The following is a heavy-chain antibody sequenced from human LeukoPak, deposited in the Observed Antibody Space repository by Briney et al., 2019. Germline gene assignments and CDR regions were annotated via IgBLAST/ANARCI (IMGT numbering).Heavy chain of an antibody. CDR2: IKQDGIEK. V-gene: IGHV3-7*04. J-gene: IGHJ6*02. CDR3: ARGGGLDV. CDR1: GFTFSSYW. Sequence: QSGGSLRLSCAASGFTFSSYWMDWVRQVPGKGPEWVANIKQDGIEKYFVGSVRGRFAISRDNAKNLLYLQMTSLRVEDTAVYYCARGGGLDVWGQGATVTVSS.